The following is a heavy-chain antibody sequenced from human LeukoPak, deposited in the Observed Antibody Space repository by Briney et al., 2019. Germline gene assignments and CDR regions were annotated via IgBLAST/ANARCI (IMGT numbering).Heavy chain of an antibody. Sequence: PAGSLTLSCAASGFNFISHWMTWVRQPPGKGLEWVGNIRQDEGEKYYAYYVTGRFTISRDNAKSAVYLHMEGLRAEATAVYYCARDYGHSGYDYLPYYWGQGTLVTVSS. V-gene: IGHV3-7*01. CDR2: IRQDEGEK. CDR3: ARDYGHSGYDYLPYY. D-gene: IGHD5-12*01. CDR1: GFNFISHW. J-gene: IGHJ4*02.